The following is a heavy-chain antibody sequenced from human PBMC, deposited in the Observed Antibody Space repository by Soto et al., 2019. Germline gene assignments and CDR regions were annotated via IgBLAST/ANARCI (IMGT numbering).Heavy chain of an antibody. Sequence: PGESLKISXKGSGYSFTSYWISWVRQMPGKGLEWMGRIDPSDSYTNYSPSFQGHVTISADKSISTAYLQWSSLKASDTAMYYCASQVQSMLRENWFDPWGQGTLVTVSS. CDR2: IDPSDSYT. D-gene: IGHD3-10*01. CDR1: GYSFTSYW. J-gene: IGHJ5*02. V-gene: IGHV5-10-1*01. CDR3: ASQVQSMLRENWFDP.